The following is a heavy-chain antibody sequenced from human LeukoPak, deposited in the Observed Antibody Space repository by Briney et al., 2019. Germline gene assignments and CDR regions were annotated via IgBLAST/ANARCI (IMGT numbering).Heavy chain of an antibody. CDR1: GGTFSSYA. Sequence: ASVKVSCKASGGTFSSYAISWVRQAPGQGLEWMGGIIPIFGTANYAQKFQGRVTITADESTGTAYMELSSLRSEDTAVYYCARVEPGAQRFGAFDIWGQGTMVTVSS. J-gene: IGHJ3*02. D-gene: IGHD3-10*01. CDR3: ARVEPGAQRFGAFDI. CDR2: IIPIFGTA. V-gene: IGHV1-69*01.